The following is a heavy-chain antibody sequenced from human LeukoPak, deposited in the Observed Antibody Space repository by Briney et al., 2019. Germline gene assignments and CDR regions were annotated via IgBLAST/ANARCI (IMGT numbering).Heavy chain of an antibody. CDR1: GYTFTSYG. CDR3: ARDRRSWYYDSSGYPNYDAFDI. V-gene: IGHV1-18*01. Sequence: ASVKVSCKASGYTFTSYGISWVRQAPGQGLEWMGWISAYNGNTNYAQKLHGRVTMTTATSTSTAYMELRSLRSDDTAVYYCARDRRSWYYDSSGYPNYDAFDIWGQGTMVTVSS. J-gene: IGHJ3*02. D-gene: IGHD3-22*01. CDR2: ISAYNGNT.